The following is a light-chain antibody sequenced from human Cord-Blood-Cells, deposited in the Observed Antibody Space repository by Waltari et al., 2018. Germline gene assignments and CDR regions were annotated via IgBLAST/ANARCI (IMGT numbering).Light chain of an antibody. CDR2: QDS. CDR3: QAWDSSTWV. J-gene: IGLJ3*02. CDR1: KLGDKY. V-gene: IGLV3-1*01. Sequence: SYELTQPPSVSVSPGQTASITCSGDKLGDKYACWYQQKPGQSPGLVIYQDSKRPSGIPERFSGSNAGNTATLTIRGTQAMDEADYYCQAWDSSTWVFGGGTKLTVL.